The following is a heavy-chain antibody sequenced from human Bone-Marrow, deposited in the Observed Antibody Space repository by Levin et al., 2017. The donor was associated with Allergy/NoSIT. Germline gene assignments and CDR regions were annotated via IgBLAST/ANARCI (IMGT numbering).Heavy chain of an antibody. Sequence: GESLKISCAVSGFTFKNFAFHWVRQAPGKGLEWVAVISSDGINTYYTDAVKGRFTISRDISKSTLYLQMNSLRPEDSAVYHCARGTATISTRGYGMDFWGQGTTVNVSS. CDR1: GFTFKNFA. V-gene: IGHV3-30-3*01. CDR2: ISSDGINT. CDR3: ARGTATISTRGYGMDF. D-gene: IGHD2-2*01. J-gene: IGHJ6*02.